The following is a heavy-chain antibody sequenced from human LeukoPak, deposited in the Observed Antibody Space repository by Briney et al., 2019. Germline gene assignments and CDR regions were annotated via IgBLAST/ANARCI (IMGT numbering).Heavy chain of an antibody. CDR3: ATEQIVEGAFDI. CDR1: GYTLTELS. Sequence: ASVKVSCKVSGYTLTELSMHWVRQAPGKGLEWMGGFDPEDGETIYAQKFQGRVTMTEDTSTDTAYMELSSLRSEDTAVYYCATEQIVEGAFDIWGQGTMVTVSS. D-gene: IGHD1-26*01. CDR2: FDPEDGET. J-gene: IGHJ3*02. V-gene: IGHV1-24*01.